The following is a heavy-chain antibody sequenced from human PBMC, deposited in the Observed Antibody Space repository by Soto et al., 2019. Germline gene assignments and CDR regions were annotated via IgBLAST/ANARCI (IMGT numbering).Heavy chain of an antibody. CDR1: GDSVTFGHHY. J-gene: IGHJ6*02. D-gene: IGHD3-10*01. CDR2: IFFTGAT. Sequence: QVQLQESGPGLVKPSGTLSLICIVSGDSVTFGHHYWSWIRQPPGKGLEWIGHIFFTGATNYSPSLKSRVTMSVGSSKSQFSLNLTPVTAADSAIYYCAGARSDSAGSSLGRRLDVWGQGTTVTVSS. V-gene: IGHV4-61*01. CDR3: AGARSDSAGSSLGRRLDV.